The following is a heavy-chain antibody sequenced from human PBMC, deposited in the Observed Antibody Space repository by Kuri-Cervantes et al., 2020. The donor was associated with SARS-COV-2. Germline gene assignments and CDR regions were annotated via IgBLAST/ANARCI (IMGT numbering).Heavy chain of an antibody. CDR1: GGSISGFC. J-gene: IGHJ6*02. CDR3: AKDRGGTFHYFYYYDMDV. V-gene: IGHV4-59*01. Sequence: GSLRLSCTVSGGSISGFCWSWIRQPPGKGLEWIGDIYYNGSTNFNPSLKSRVTISLDTSKSQFSLKLTSVTAADTAVYFCAKDRGGTFHYFYYYDMDVWGQGPTVTVSS. CDR2: IYYNGST. D-gene: IGHD3-10*01.